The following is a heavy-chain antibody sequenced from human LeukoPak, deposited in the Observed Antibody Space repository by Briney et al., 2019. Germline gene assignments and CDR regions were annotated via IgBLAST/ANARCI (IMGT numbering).Heavy chain of an antibody. Sequence: GGSRRRSWADTGFRFKDYGMHWVRQPPGKGLEWVSAINWNGGGTDYADSVKGRFTISRDNAKNSLYLQLSSLRPEDTALYYCAKHLTATNTYIFFGLDVWGQGTSVTVSS. CDR3: AKHLTATNTYIFFGLDV. V-gene: IGHV3-9*01. CDR1: GFRFKDYG. J-gene: IGHJ6*02. D-gene: IGHD1-26*01. CDR2: INWNGGGT.